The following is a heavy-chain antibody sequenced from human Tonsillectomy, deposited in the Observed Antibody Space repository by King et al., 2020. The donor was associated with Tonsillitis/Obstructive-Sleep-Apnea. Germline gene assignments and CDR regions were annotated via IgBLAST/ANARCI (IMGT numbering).Heavy chain of an antibody. CDR2: ISGSGGST. Sequence: VQLVESGGGLVQPGGSLRLSCAASGFTFSSYAMSWVRQAPGKGLEWVSTISGSGGSTYYADSVKGRFTISRDNSKNTLYLQMNSLRAEDTAVYYCAKDWVYGSSWDDAFDTWGQGTMVTVSS. CDR3: AKDWVYGSSWDDAFDT. D-gene: IGHD6-13*01. J-gene: IGHJ3*02. CDR1: GFTFSSYA. V-gene: IGHV3-23*04.